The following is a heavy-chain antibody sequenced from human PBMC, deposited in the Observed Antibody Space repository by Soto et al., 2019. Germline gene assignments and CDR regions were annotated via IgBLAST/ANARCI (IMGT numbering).Heavy chain of an antibody. Sequence: GGSLRLSCAASGVTFSSYSMNWVRQAPGKGLEWVSHISSSSRTIYYADSVKGRFTISRDNSKNTLYLQMNSLRTEDTAVYYCARALDFWSAYFDYWGQGSLVTVS. V-gene: IGHV3-48*01. D-gene: IGHD3-3*01. CDR3: ARALDFWSAYFDY. CDR1: GVTFSSYS. J-gene: IGHJ4*02. CDR2: ISSSSRTI.